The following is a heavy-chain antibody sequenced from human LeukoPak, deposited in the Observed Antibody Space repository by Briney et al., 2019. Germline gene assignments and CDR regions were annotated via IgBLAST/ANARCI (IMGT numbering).Heavy chain of an antibody. CDR1: GYTLTELS. CDR3: ARVGAYYYDSSGYYPFDY. Sequence: ASVKVSCKVSGYTLTELSMHWVRQAPGKGLEWMGGFDPEDGETIYAQKFQGRVTMTEDTSTDTAYMELRSLRSDDTAVYYCARVGAYYYDSSGYYPFDYWGQGTLVTVSS. V-gene: IGHV1-24*01. CDR2: FDPEDGET. D-gene: IGHD3-22*01. J-gene: IGHJ4*02.